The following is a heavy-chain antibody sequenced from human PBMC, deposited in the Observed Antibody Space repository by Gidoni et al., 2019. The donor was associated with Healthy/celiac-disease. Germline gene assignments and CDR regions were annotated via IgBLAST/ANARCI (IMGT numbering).Heavy chain of an antibody. V-gene: IGHV3-21*01. D-gene: IGHD3-22*01. CDR2: ISSSSSYI. J-gene: IGHJ4*02. CDR3: ARDPYDTPKGFDY. CDR1: GFTFSSYS. Sequence: EVQLVESGGGLVKPGGSLRLSCAASGFTFSSYSMNWVRQAPGKGLEWGSSISSSSSYIYYADSVKGRFTISRDNAKNSLYLQMNSLRAEDTAVYYCARDPYDTPKGFDYWGQGTLVTVSS.